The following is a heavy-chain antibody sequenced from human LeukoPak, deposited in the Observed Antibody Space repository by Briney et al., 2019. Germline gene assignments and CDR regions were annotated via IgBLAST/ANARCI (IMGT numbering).Heavy chain of an antibody. CDR3: GKSTVGRYNYYMDV. CDR2: VSWDGNNI. Sequence: GGSLRLSCVASGFSFDDYAMHWVRQAPGKGLEWVSGVSWDGNNIGYADSVKGRFTISSDNAKNSLYLQMNSLRAEDTALYYCGKSTVGRYNYYMDVWGKGTTVTVSS. V-gene: IGHV3-9*01. J-gene: IGHJ6*03. CDR1: GFSFDDYA. D-gene: IGHD3-10*01.